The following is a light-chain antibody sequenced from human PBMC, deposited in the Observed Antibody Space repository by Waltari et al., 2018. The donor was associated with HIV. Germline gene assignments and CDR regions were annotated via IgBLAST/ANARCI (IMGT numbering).Light chain of an antibody. CDR1: TGAVTSGYY. V-gene: IGLV7-43*01. J-gene: IGLJ3*02. CDR3: LLYYGGVWV. Sequence: QTVVTQEPSLPVSPGGTVTFTCASSTGAVTSGYYPNWFQQKPGQAPRALIYSTNNKHSWTPARVSGFRFGGKAALTLSRAQPEDEAEYFCLLYYGGVWVFGGGTELTVL. CDR2: STN.